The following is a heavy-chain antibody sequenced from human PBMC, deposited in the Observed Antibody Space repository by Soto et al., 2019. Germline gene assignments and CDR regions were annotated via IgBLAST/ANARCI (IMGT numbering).Heavy chain of an antibody. CDR2: VSRGDER. D-gene: IGHD3-16*01. CDR3: ATKTNSSTWGV. V-gene: IGHV4-4*02. J-gene: IGHJ6*02. Sequence: QVQLQESGPGLVKPSETLSLTCTVSGAPITTTKWWAWVRLPPGKGLEWIGEVSRGDERSSNPSLEGRSTMSLDKSNNHFSLKLTSVTAADSAIYYWATKTNSSTWGVWGRGTSVTVSS. CDR1: GAPITTTKW.